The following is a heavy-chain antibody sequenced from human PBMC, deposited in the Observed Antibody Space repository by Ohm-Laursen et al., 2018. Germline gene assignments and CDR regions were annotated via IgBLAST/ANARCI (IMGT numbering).Heavy chain of an antibody. V-gene: IGHV2-26*01. J-gene: IGHJ4*02. CDR1: GLSLNNTRVG. D-gene: IGHD6-19*01. CDR3: ARIRWQWLPYFDY. Sequence: TQTLTLTCTVSGLSLNNTRVGVSWIRQPPGKALEWLAHIFSPDEKSYRTSLRSRLPVSKDTSKSQVVLTMTNMDPVDTATYYCARIRWQWLPYFDYWGQGTLVTVSS. CDR2: IFSPDEK.